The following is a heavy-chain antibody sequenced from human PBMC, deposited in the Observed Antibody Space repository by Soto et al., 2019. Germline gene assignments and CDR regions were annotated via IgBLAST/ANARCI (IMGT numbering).Heavy chain of an antibody. CDR2: INPSSGST. J-gene: IGHJ5*02. CDR3: ARVGPGGWFDP. CDR1: GYTFTSYY. V-gene: IGHV1-46*01. Sequence: ASVKVSCKASGYTFTSYYMRWVRQAPGQGLEWMGIINPSSGSTSYAQKFQGRVTITRDTSASTAYMELSSLRSEDTAVYYCARVGPGGWFDPWGQGTLVTVSS. D-gene: IGHD3-16*01.